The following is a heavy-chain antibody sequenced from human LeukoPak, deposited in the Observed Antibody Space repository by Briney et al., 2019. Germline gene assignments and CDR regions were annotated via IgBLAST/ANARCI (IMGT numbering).Heavy chain of an antibody. CDR3: AKDTPAHGYSYGFDHFDY. Sequence: GGSLRLSCAASGFTFSSYAMSWVRQAPGKGLEWVSAISGSGGSTYYADSVKGRFTISRDNSKNTLYLQMNSLRAEDTAVYYCAKDTPAHGYSYGFDHFDYWGQGTLVTVSS. D-gene: IGHD5-18*01. CDR2: ISGSGGST. V-gene: IGHV3-23*01. CDR1: GFTFSSYA. J-gene: IGHJ4*02.